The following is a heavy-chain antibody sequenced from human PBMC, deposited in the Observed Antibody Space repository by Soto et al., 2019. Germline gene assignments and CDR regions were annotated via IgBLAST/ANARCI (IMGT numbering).Heavy chain of an antibody. CDR1: GGSISSSSYY. D-gene: IGHD6-19*01. CDR3: ARLQVAGYKFDY. CDR2: IYYSGST. V-gene: IGHV4-39*01. J-gene: IGHJ4*02. Sequence: SETLSLTCTVSGGSISSSSYYWGWIRQPPGKGLEWIGSIYYSGSTYYNPSLKSRVTISVDTSKNQFSLKLSSVTAADTAVYYCARLQVAGYKFDYWGQGTLVTVSS.